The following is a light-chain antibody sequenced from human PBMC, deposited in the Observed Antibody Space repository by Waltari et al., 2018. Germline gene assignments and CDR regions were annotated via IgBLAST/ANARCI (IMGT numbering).Light chain of an antibody. J-gene: IGKJ4*01. CDR2: TAS. CDR1: QNPSSS. Sequence: IQLTQSPSSLSASVGDRVTITCRASQNPSSSLAWYQQKPGKAPKLLIHTASILQSGVPSRCSGSGSGTDFTLTISSLQAEDFATYYCQQLDRYPFTFGGGTKVEIK. V-gene: IGKV1-9*01. CDR3: QQLDRYPFT.